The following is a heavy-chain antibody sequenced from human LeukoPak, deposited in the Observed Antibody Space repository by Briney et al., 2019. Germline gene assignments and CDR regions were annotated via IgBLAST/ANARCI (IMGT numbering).Heavy chain of an antibody. D-gene: IGHD2-2*01. J-gene: IGHJ5*02. CDR3: ARRRQLQAGFDP. CDR1: GHTFTGYY. CDR2: INPNSGGT. V-gene: IGHV1-2*02. Sequence: GASVKVSCKASGHTFTGYYMHWVRQAPGQGLEWMGWINPNSGGTNYAQKFQGRVTMTRDTSISTAYMELSRLRSDDTAVYYCARRRQLQAGFDPWGQGTLVTVSS.